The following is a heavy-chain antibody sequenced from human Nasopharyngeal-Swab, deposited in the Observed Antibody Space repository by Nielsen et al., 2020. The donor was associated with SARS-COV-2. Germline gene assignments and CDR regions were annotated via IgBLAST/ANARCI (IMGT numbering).Heavy chain of an antibody. CDR3: AKVTTVTDPDDY. Sequence: VRQAPGKGLEWVAVISYDGSNKYYADSVKGRFTISRDNSKNTLYLQMNSLRAEDTAVYYCAKVTTVTDPDDYWGQGTLVTVSS. J-gene: IGHJ4*02. D-gene: IGHD4-17*01. CDR2: ISYDGSNK. V-gene: IGHV3-30*18.